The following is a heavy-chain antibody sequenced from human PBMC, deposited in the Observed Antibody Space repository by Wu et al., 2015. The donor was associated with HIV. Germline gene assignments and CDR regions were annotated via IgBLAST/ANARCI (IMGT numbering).Heavy chain of an antibody. Sequence: QVQLVQSGAEVKKPGSSVKVSCRASRDTFNRFTITWVRQAPGQGLECMGKITPILGSTVYTQKFQDRVTITADKSTYTSYMELSSLTSEDTAVYYCAREVGAMLANWFDPWGQGP. CDR1: RDTFNRFT. V-gene: IGHV1-69*08. D-gene: IGHD2-2*01. CDR2: ITPILGST. J-gene: IGHJ5*02. CDR3: AREVGAMLANWFDP.